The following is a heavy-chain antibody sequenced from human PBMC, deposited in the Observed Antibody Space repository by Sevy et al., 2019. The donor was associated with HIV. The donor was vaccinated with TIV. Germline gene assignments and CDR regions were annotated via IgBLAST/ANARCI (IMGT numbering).Heavy chain of an antibody. CDR2: IYYNGRT. J-gene: IGHJ6*02. D-gene: IGHD4-4*01. Sequence: SETLSLTCSVSGVSISGYYWSWIRQPQGKGLEWIGYIYYNGRTNYKPSLKSRVTISVDTSKNQFSLKVNSVTAADTAVYYCARAYSEYYYGMDVWGQGTTVTVSS. CDR3: ARAYSEYYYGMDV. CDR1: GVSISGYY. V-gene: IGHV4-59*01.